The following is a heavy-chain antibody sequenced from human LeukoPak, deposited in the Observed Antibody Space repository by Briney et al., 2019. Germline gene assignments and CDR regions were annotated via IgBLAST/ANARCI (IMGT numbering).Heavy chain of an antibody. CDR3: ARDGISRYGAFDI. CDR1: GYTFTSYY. CDR2: INPSGGST. J-gene: IGHJ3*02. Sequence: ASVKVSCKASGYTFTSYYMHWVRQAPGQGPEWMGIINPSGGSTSYAQKFQGRVTMTRDTSTNTVYMELSSLRSDDTTVYYCARDGISRYGAFDIWGHGTMITVSS. V-gene: IGHV1-46*01. D-gene: IGHD5-18*01.